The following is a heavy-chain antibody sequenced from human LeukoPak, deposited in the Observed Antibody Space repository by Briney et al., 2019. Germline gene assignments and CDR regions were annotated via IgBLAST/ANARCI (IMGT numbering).Heavy chain of an antibody. Sequence: PSETLSLTCTVSGGSVSNHYWSWIRQPPGKELEWIGYLLYSGATYYNPSLKSRVTISVDTSKNQFSLKLSSVTAADTAVYYCARALGPYDSSGGYDYWGQGTLVTVSS. CDR3: ARALGPYDSSGGYDY. V-gene: IGHV4-59*08. J-gene: IGHJ4*02. CDR2: LLYSGAT. D-gene: IGHD3-22*01. CDR1: GGSVSNHY.